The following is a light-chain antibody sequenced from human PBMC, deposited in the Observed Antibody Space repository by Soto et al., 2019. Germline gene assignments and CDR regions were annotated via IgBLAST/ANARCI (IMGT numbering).Light chain of an antibody. Sequence: QSVLTQPPSASGTPGQTVTISCSGSSSNIGSNAVSWYQHFPGTAPKVLIYSDDQRPSGVHDRFSGSKSGTSASLAISGLQAEDEADYFCAAWGDSLNTWVFGGGTKLTVL. J-gene: IGLJ3*02. CDR3: AAWGDSLNTWV. CDR1: SSNIGSNA. V-gene: IGLV1-44*01. CDR2: SDD.